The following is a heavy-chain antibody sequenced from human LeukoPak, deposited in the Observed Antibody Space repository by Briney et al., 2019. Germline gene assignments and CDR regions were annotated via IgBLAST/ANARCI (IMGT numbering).Heavy chain of an antibody. V-gene: IGHV3-30*02. CDR3: AKDRWRSSPPEYQLLSGS. D-gene: IGHD2-2*01. CDR2: IRYDGSNK. Sequence: GGSLRLSCAASGFTFSSYGMHWVRQAPGKGLEWVAFIRYDGSNKYYADSVKGRFTISRDNSKNTLYLQMNSLRAEDTAVYYCAKDRWRSSPPEYQLLSGSWGQGTLVTVSS. CDR1: GFTFSSYG. J-gene: IGHJ5*02.